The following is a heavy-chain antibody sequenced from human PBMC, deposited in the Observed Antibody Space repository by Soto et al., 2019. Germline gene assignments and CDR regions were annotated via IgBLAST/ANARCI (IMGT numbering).Heavy chain of an antibody. CDR1: GGSFSGYY. V-gene: IGHV4-34*01. CDR2: IKRRGST. Sequence: PSETLSLTCAVYGGSFSGYYWSWIRQPPGKGLEWIGEIKRRGSTNYNPSLKSRVTISVDTSKNQFSLKLSSVTAAVMSVYYCARLYGSRGPFDYWGQGTLVTVSS. D-gene: IGHD6-13*01. J-gene: IGHJ4*02. CDR3: ARLYGSRGPFDY.